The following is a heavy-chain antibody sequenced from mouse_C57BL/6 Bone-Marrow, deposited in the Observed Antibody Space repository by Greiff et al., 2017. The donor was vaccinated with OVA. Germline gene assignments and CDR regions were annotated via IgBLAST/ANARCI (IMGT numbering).Heavy chain of an antibody. CDR1: GYTFTSYW. J-gene: IGHJ2*01. Sequence: QVQLQQPGAELVKPGASVKVSCKASGYTFTSYWMHWVKQRPGQGLEWIGRIHPSDSDTNYNQKFKGKATLTVDKSSSTAYMQLSSLTSEDPAVYYCAKSLYYYGSSYDYWGQGTTLTVSS. D-gene: IGHD1-1*01. CDR2: IHPSDSDT. V-gene: IGHV1-74*01. CDR3: AKSLYYYGSSYDY.